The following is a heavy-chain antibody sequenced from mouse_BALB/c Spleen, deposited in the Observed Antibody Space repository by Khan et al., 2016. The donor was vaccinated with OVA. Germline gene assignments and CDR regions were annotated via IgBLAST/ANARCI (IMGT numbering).Heavy chain of an antibody. V-gene: IGHV2-9*02. CDR3: ARLEDI. Sequence: VQLQESGPGLAAPSQSLSITCNVSGFSLTSYGVHWVRQPPGKGLEWLGVIWAAGGTNYNSALMSRLSISKDNAKSRVFLKMNSLQTDGTAMYYCARLEDIWGQGTTLTVSS. J-gene: IGHJ2*01. D-gene: IGHD1-3*01. CDR1: GFSLTSYG. CDR2: IWAAGGT.